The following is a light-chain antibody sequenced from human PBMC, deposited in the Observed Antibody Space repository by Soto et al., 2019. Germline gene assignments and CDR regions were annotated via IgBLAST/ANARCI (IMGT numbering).Light chain of an antibody. CDR2: DAS. Sequence: EIVLTQSPGTLSLSPGERATLSCRASQSVSSSYLAWYQQKPGQAPRLLIYDASNRATGIPDRFSGSGSGTDFTLTISRLEPEDFAVYYCQQYRTFGQGTKVDIK. V-gene: IGKV3-20*01. CDR3: QQYRT. CDR1: QSVSSSY. J-gene: IGKJ1*01.